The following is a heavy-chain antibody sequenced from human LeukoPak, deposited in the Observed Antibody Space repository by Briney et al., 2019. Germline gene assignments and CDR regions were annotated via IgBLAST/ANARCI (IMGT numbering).Heavy chain of an antibody. D-gene: IGHD3-10*01. Sequence: PGGSLRLSCAASGFTFSTYAMSWVRQAPGKGLEWVSGISGSDGSTYYADSVKGRFTISRDNSKSTLYLQMNSLRAEDTAIYYCARDLFGSGRSPLDYWGQGTLVTVSS. V-gene: IGHV3-23*01. CDR3: ARDLFGSGRSPLDY. J-gene: IGHJ4*02. CDR1: GFTFSTYA. CDR2: ISGSDGST.